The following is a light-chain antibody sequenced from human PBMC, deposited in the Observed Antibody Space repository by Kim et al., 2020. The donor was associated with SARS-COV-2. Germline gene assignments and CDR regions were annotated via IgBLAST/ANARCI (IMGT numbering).Light chain of an antibody. CDR1: KLGDKY. CDR3: QAWDSSTSV. J-gene: IGLJ2*01. CDR2: QDS. Sequence: ESPGQTSSITCAGDKLGDKYACWYQHKPGQSPVLVIYQDSKRPSGIPERFSGSNSGNTATLTISGTQAMDEADYYCQAWDSSTSVFGGGTKLTVL. V-gene: IGLV3-1*01.